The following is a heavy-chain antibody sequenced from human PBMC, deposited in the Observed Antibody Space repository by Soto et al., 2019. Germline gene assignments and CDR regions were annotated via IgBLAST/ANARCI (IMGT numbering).Heavy chain of an antibody. V-gene: IGHV3-33*01. Sequence: QVQLVESGGGVVQPGRSLRLSCAASGFTFSSYGMHWVRQAPGKGLEWVAVIWYDGSNKYYADSVKGRFTISRDNSKNTLFLQMNSLRAEDTAVYYCARAMGAIYYWGQGTLVTVSS. J-gene: IGHJ4*02. CDR1: GFTFSSYG. D-gene: IGHD1-26*01. CDR3: ARAMGAIYY. CDR2: IWYDGSNK.